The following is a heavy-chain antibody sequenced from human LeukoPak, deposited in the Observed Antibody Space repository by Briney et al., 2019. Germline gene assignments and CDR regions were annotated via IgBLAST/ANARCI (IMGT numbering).Heavy chain of an antibody. CDR3: TRFPPYSGSYREIGDGFDI. V-gene: IGHV3-20*01. Sequence: GGSLRLSCAASGFTFDDYGLSWVRQVPGKGLEWVSGLNWNGASTGYADSVKGRFTISRDNAKNSLYLQMNSLRAEDTAVYHCTRFPPYSGSYREIGDGFDIWGQGTMVTVSS. CDR2: LNWNGAST. D-gene: IGHD1-26*01. J-gene: IGHJ3*02. CDR1: GFTFDDYG.